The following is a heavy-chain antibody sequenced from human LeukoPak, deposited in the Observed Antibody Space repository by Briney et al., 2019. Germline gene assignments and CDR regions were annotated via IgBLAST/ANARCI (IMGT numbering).Heavy chain of an antibody. D-gene: IGHD6-13*01. J-gene: IGHJ4*02. CDR3: ARGIRRSWPSAGY. CDR1: GGSISSSNW. Sequence: PSETLSLTCTVSGGSISSSNWWSWVRQPPGQGLEWIGEINHSGSTNYNPSLKGRVTISVDTSKNQFSLKLSSVTAADTAVYYCARGIRRSWPSAGYWGQGTLVTVSS. V-gene: IGHV4-4*02. CDR2: INHSGST.